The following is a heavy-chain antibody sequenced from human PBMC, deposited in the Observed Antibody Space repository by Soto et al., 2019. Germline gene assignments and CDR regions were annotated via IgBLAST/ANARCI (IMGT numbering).Heavy chain of an antibody. CDR1: GGTFSSYA. D-gene: IGHD2-15*01. CDR2: IIPISGTA. J-gene: IGHJ6*02. V-gene: IGHV1-69*01. CDR3: ALSGYCSGGSFYVGVTYEYYCMDV. Sequence: QVQLVQSGAEVKKPGSSVKVSCKASGGTFSSYAISWVRQAPGQGLAWMVGIIPISGTANYAQKFPGRGTHTADESTRTDNNKVSRLIYEDRAEDYYALSGYCSGGSFYVGVTYEYYCMDVWGQGTTVAVSS.